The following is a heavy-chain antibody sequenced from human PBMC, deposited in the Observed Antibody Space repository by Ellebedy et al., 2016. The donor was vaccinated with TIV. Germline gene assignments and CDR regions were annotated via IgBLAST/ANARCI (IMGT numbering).Heavy chain of an antibody. V-gene: IGHV3-30*03. CDR3: ARDLDKSSGWYGGAGY. Sequence: GESLKISCAATGFMFSSYAMTWVRQAPGKGLEWVAVISYDGSSKYYADSVKGRFTISRDNSMTTLYLQMNSLRAEDTSVYYCARDLDKSSGWYGGAGYWGQGTLVTVSS. CDR2: ISYDGSSK. J-gene: IGHJ4*02. CDR1: GFMFSSYA. D-gene: IGHD6-19*01.